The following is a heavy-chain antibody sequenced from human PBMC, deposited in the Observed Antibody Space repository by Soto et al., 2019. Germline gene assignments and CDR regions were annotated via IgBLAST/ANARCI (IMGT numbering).Heavy chain of an antibody. CDR2: IKQDGSEK. CDR1: RFTFINYW. V-gene: IGHV3-7*01. D-gene: IGHD2-15*01. CDR3: AREPNSIDY. J-gene: IGHJ4*02. Sequence: SLRLSCAASRFTFINYWMSWVRQAPGKGLEWVANIKQDGSEKYYVDSVKGRFTISRDNAKNSLYLQMNSLRAEDTAVYYCAREPNSIDYWGQGTLVTVPQ.